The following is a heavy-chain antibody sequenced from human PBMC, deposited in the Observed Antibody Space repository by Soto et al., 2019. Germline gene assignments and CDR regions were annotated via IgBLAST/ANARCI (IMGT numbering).Heavy chain of an antibody. CDR1: GFTFSDYD. D-gene: IGHD1-26*01. CDR2: IIRSGGST. CDR3: AKGTPHAPCIEGGTGGGVH. V-gene: IGHV3-23*01. Sequence: DVQLLESGGGLVQPGGSLRLSCAASGFTFSDYDMSWVRQAPGKGLEWVSAIIRSGGSTYYADSVRGRFTISRDNYQHTMHLQQNRLRAEEPAVYYCAKGTPHAPCIEGGTGGGVHWGPGTLVTVSS. J-gene: IGHJ4*02.